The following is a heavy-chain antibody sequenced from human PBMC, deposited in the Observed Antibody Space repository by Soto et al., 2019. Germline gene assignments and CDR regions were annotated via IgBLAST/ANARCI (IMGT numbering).Heavy chain of an antibody. CDR2: IIPIFSTT. Sequence: QVQLVQSGAGVKEPGSSVKVSCKASGGSFSNHAINWVRQAPGPGLGGIGRIIPIFSTTNYAQKFQGRVTFTADESTVTAYMELSSLKHDDTAKYYCAREVAADGTFREDVFDIWGQGTMVTVSS. CDR3: AREVAADGTFREDVFDI. V-gene: IGHV1-69*12. CDR1: GGSFSNHA. J-gene: IGHJ3*02. D-gene: IGHD6-13*01.